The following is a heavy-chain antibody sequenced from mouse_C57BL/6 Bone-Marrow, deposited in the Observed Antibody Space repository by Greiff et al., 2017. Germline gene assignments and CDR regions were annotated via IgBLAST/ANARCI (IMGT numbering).Heavy chain of an antibody. CDR1: YFAFMASA. J-gene: IGHJ4*01. CDR2: FTMYSDAT. Sequence: ESGAELVRPGSSVKLSCKDSYFAFMASAMHWVQQRPGHGLEWIGSFTMYSDATEYSENFKGKATLTANTSSSTAYMELSSLTSEDSAVYYCASGDYGRLYAMDYWGQGTSVTVSS. D-gene: IGHD1-1*02. V-gene: IGHV1-49*01. CDR3: ASGDYGRLYAMDY.